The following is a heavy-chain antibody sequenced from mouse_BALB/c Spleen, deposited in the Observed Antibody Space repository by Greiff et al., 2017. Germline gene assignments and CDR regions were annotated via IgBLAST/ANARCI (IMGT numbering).Heavy chain of an antibody. V-gene: IGHV5-17*02. CDR2: ISSGSSTI. Sequence: EVNLVESGGGLVQPGGSRKLSCAASGFTFSSFGMHWVRQAPEKGLEWVAYISSGSSTIYYADTVKGRFTISRDNPKNTLFLQMTSLRSEDTAMYYCARWGTATSAMDYWGQGTSVTVSS. J-gene: IGHJ4*01. CDR1: GFTFSSFG. D-gene: IGHD1-2*01. CDR3: ARWGTATSAMDY.